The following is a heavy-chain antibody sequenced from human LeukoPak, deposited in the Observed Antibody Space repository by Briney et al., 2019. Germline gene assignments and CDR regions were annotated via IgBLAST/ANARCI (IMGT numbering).Heavy chain of an antibody. D-gene: IGHD3-22*01. CDR3: ARENPSGYYNRPIDY. V-gene: IGHV4-39*07. J-gene: IGHJ4*02. CDR1: GGSIRSSYYY. Sequence: SETLSLTCTVSGGSIRSSYYYWGWIRQPPGEGLEWIGSIYDSGSTYYNPSLKSRVTMSVDTSKNQFSLKLSSVTAADTAIYYCARENPSGYYNRPIDYWGQGTLVTVSS. CDR2: IYDSGST.